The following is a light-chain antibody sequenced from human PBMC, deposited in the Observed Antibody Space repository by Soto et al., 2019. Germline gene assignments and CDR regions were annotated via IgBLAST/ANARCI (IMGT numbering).Light chain of an antibody. CDR2: QDN. CDR1: RGSVASNY. J-gene: IGLJ2*01. CDR3: QSYDRTNVV. Sequence: NFMLTQPHSVSESPGKTITISCARSRGSVASNYVQWLQQRPGSAPTTVIYQDNQRPSGVPDRFSASVDSSSNSASLTISGLKAEDEADYYCQSYDRTNVVFGGGTKLTVL. V-gene: IGLV6-57*03.